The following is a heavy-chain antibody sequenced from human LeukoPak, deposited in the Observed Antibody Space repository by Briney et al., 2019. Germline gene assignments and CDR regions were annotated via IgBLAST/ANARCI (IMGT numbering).Heavy chain of an antibody. CDR2: IYHSGST. V-gene: IGHV4-38-2*01. CDR3: ARHAVAFWSGYLGPGGDY. Sequence: NTSETLSLTCAVSGYSISSGYYWGWIRQPPGKGLEWIGSIYHSGSTYYNPSLKSRVTISVDTSKNQFSLKLSSVTAADTAVYYCARHAVAFWSGYLGPGGDYWGQGTLVTVSS. J-gene: IGHJ4*02. D-gene: IGHD3-3*01. CDR1: GYSISSGYY.